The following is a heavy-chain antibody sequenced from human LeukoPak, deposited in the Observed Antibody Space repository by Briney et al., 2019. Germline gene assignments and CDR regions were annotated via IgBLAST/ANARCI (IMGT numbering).Heavy chain of an antibody. CDR1: GFTFSDYY. J-gene: IGHJ2*01. Sequence: PGGSLRLSCAASGFTFSDYYMTWIRQVPGKGLEWVSYISSSSSYTNHADSVKGRFTISRDNAKNSLYLQMNSLRVEDTAVYYCARDQGGGWYFDVWGRGTLVTVSS. CDR3: ARDQGGGWYFDV. D-gene: IGHD1-26*01. V-gene: IGHV3-11*05. CDR2: ISSSSSYT.